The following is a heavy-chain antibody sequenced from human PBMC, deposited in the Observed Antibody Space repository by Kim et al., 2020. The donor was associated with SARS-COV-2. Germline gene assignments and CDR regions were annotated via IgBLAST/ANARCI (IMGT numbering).Heavy chain of an antibody. D-gene: IGHD3-3*01. CDR3: ARRDFWSTYPFDY. Sequence: YVDLVEGRLTISRDNSKETIFLQMNSLTPDDTSVYYCARRDFWSTYPFDYWGHGTLVTVSS. J-gene: IGHJ4*01. V-gene: IGHV3-30*01.